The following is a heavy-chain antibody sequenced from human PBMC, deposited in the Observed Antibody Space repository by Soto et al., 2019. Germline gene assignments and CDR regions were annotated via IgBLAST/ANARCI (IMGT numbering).Heavy chain of an antibody. CDR3: GAQDYVAKGSHFET. CDR1: GGSISTRSSY. Sequence: QLQLQESGPGLVKPSETLSLTCTVSGGSISTRSSYWGWIRQPPGKGLEWIGSLYYIGNTYYNPSLKSRVAISIDSSKTRFSLNLTSVTTADTAVYYSGAQDYVAKGSHFETWGKGTMVTVSS. CDR2: LYYIGNT. D-gene: IGHD4-17*01. J-gene: IGHJ4*02. V-gene: IGHV4-39*01.